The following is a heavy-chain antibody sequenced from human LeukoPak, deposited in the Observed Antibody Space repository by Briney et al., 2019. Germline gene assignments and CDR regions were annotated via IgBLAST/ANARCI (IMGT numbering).Heavy chain of an antibody. Sequence: GGSLRLSCAASGFNFSDHYMSWVRQTPGRGLEWVTYISGSGATLHHPDSVKGRFTISRDNAKNSLSLQMNSLRAEDTALYYCARALYGSSGYYDYWGQGILVTVSS. CDR3: ARALYGSSGYYDY. CDR1: GFNFSDHY. D-gene: IGHD3-22*01. J-gene: IGHJ4*02. CDR2: ISGSGATL. V-gene: IGHV3-11*01.